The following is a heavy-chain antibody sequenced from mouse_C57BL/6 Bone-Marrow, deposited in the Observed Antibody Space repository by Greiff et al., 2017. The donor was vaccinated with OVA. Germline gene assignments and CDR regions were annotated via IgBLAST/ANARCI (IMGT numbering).Heavy chain of an antibody. CDR3: ARNGDYDEGGYYAMDY. CDR1: GYSITSDY. CDR2: ISYSGST. Sequence: EVKLEESGPGLAKPSQTLSLTCSVTGYSITSDYWNWIRKFPGNKLEYMGYISYSGSTYYNPSLKSRISITRDTSKNQYYLQLNSVTTEDTATYYCARNGDYDEGGYYAMDYWGQGTSVTVSS. J-gene: IGHJ4*01. D-gene: IGHD2-4*01. V-gene: IGHV3-8*01.